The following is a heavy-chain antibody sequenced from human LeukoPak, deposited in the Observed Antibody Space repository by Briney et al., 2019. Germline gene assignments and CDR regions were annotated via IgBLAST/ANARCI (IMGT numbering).Heavy chain of an antibody. CDR1: NFTFSSYG. V-gene: IGHV3-30*02. Sequence: PGGSLRLSCAASNFTFSSYGMNWVRQAPGKGLEWVAFIRFDGRDKFYADSVKGRFTISRDNSKSTLDLQMNSLRLEDTAVYYCARELGGLYGSGSYGAFDIWGQGTMVTVSS. CDR2: IRFDGRDK. J-gene: IGHJ3*02. CDR3: ARELGGLYGSGSYGAFDI. D-gene: IGHD3-10*01.